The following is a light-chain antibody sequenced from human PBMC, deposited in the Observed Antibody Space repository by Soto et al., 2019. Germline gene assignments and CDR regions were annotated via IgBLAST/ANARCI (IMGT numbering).Light chain of an antibody. CDR1: QNILSSSNNKNY. V-gene: IGKV4-1*01. CDR2: GAS. J-gene: IGKJ4*01. Sequence: DIVMTQSPDSLTVSLGERATINCKSSQNILSSSNNKNYLLWYQQRPGQPPKKLISGASTRESGVPDRFSGSGSGTDFTLTISSLQAEDVAVYFCQQSYGSPLTFGGGTKVEIK. CDR3: QQSYGSPLT.